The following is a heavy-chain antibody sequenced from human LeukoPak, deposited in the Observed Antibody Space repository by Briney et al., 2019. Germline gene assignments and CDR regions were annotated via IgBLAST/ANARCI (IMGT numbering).Heavy chain of an antibody. CDR2: IIPIFGTA. Sequence: ASVKVSCKASGGTFSSYAISCVRQAPGQGLEWMGGIIPIFGTANYAQKFQGRVTITTDESTSTAYMELSSLRSEDTAVYYCARAYDFWTYMDVWGKGTTVTVSS. D-gene: IGHD3-3*01. CDR3: ARAYDFWTYMDV. V-gene: IGHV1-69*05. CDR1: GGTFSSYA. J-gene: IGHJ6*03.